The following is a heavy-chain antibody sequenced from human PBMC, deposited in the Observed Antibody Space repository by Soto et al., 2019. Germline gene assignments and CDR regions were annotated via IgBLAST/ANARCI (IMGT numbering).Heavy chain of an antibody. J-gene: IGHJ5*02. V-gene: IGHV1-69*13. CDR1: GGTFSSYA. Sequence: SVKVSCKASGGTFSSYAISWVRQAPGQGLEWMGGIIPIFGTANYAQKFQGRVTITADESTSTAYMELSSLRSEDTAVYYCARVSTIFGVVMAVFDPWGQGTLVTVSS. CDR2: IIPIFGTA. D-gene: IGHD3-3*01. CDR3: ARVSTIFGVVMAVFDP.